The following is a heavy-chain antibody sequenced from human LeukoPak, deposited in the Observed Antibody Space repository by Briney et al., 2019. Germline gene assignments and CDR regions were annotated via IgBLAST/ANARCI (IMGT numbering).Heavy chain of an antibody. J-gene: IGHJ4*02. Sequence: GGSLRLSCAASGFTFSSFAMSWARQAPGKGLEWVSAISGSGGSTYYADSVKGRFTISRDNSKNTLYLQMNSLRAEDTAVYYCANKLGPFDYWGQGTLVTVSS. CDR3: ANKLGPFDY. V-gene: IGHV3-23*01. CDR2: ISGSGGST. D-gene: IGHD7-27*01. CDR1: GFTFSSFA.